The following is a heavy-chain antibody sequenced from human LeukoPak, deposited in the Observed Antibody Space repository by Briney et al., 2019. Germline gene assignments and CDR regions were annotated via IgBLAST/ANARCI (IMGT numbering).Heavy chain of an antibody. J-gene: IGHJ4*02. V-gene: IGHV4-61*02. CDR3: ATATCGGDCNYIDY. D-gene: IGHD2-21*01. Sequence: SETLSLTCTVSGGSISSGSYYWSWIRQPAGKGLEWIGRIYTSGSTNYNPSLKSRVTISVDTSKNQFSLKLSSVTAADTAVYYCATATCGGDCNYIDYWGQGTLVTVSS. CDR1: GGSISSGSYY. CDR2: IYTSGST.